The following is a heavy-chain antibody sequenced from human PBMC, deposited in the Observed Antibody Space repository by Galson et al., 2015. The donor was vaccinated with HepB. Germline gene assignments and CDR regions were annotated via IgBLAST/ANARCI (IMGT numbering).Heavy chain of an antibody. CDR3: TSRHYCFASGTWYNVSDY. CDR1: GYTFTAFW. J-gene: IGHJ4*02. D-gene: IGHD3-10*01. CDR2: IDPSDSYT. Sequence: QSGAEVKKPGESLRISCKGSGYTFTAFWITWVRQIPGKGLEWMGRIDPSDSYTDYSPSFQGHVTISADKSITTAYLQWSSLRASDTAIYYCTSRHYCFASGTWYNVSDYWGQGTLVTVSS. V-gene: IGHV5-10-1*01.